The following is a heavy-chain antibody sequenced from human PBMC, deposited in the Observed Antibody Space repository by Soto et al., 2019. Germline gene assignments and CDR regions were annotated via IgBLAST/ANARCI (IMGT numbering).Heavy chain of an antibody. D-gene: IGHD1-26*01. J-gene: IGHJ4*02. V-gene: IGHV1-8*01. CDR1: GYTFTSYD. Sequence: QVQLVQSGAEVKKPGASVKVSCKASGYTFTSYDINWVRQATGQGPEWMGWMNPNSGNTGYEQKFQGRVNMPRTTSISTAYMELSSLRSEDTAVYSCAREKVGANDYWGQGTLVTVSS. CDR2: MNPNSGNT. CDR3: AREKVGANDY.